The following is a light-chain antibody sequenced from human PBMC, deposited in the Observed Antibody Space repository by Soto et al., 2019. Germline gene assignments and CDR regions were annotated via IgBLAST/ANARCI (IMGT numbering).Light chain of an antibody. CDR3: AAWDDSLNGNYV. J-gene: IGLJ1*01. Sequence: QSALTQPPSASGTPGQRVTISCSGSSSNIGSNTVNWYQQLPGTAPKLLIYSNNQRPSGVPDRFSGSKSGTSASLAISGLQSEDEADYYCAAWDDSLNGNYVFGAGTKVNV. CDR2: SNN. CDR1: SSNIGSNT. V-gene: IGLV1-44*01.